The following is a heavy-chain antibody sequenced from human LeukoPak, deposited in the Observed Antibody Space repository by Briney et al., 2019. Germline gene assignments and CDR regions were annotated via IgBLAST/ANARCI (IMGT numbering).Heavy chain of an antibody. Sequence: GESLKISCKGSGYSFTSYWIGWVRQMPGNGLEWMGIIYPGDSDTRYSPSFQGQVTISADKSISTAYLQWSSLKASDTAMYYCARHSSSTLYYFDYWGQGTLVTVSS. V-gene: IGHV5-51*01. D-gene: IGHD2-2*01. J-gene: IGHJ4*02. CDR3: ARHSSSTLYYFDY. CDR2: IYPGDSDT. CDR1: GYSFTSYW.